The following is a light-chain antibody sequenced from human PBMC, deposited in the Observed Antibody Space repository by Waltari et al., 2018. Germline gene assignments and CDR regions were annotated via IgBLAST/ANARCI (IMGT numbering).Light chain of an antibody. J-gene: IGKJ1*01. CDR1: QSVSSN. Sequence: ETVMTQSPATLSVSPEERATLSCRASQSVSSNLAWYQQKPGQAPRLLIYGASTRATGIPARFSGSGSGTEFTLTISSLQSEDFAVYYCQQYNNWPETFGQGTKVEIK. CDR2: GAS. V-gene: IGKV3-15*01. CDR3: QQYNNWPET.